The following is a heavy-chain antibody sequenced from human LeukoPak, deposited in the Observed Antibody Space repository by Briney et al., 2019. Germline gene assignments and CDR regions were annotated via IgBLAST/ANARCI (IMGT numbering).Heavy chain of an antibody. CDR2: IRYDGSNK. J-gene: IGHJ3*02. V-gene: IGHV3-30*02. Sequence: PGGSLRLSCAASGFIFNTYVMHWVRQAPGKGLEWLALIRYDGSNKNYADSVKGRFTISRDNTKNTLYLQMNSLRAEDTAVYYCARGGSYLSAFDIWGQGTMVTVSS. CDR1: GFIFNTYV. D-gene: IGHD1-26*01. CDR3: ARGGSYLSAFDI.